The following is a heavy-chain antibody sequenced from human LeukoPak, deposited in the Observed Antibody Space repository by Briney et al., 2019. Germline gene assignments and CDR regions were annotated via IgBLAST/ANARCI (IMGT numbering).Heavy chain of an antibody. CDR2: ISSSSSYT. J-gene: IGHJ6*02. CDR1: GFTFSDYY. V-gene: IGHV3-11*05. CDR3: ARDPSDYGSGSYPPYYYYGMDV. Sequence: GGSLRLSCAASGFTFSDYYMSWIRQAPGKGLEWVSYISSSSSYTNYTDSVKGRFTISRDNAKNSLYLQMNSLRAEDTAVYYCARDPSDYGSGSYPPYYYYGMDVWGQGTTVTVSS. D-gene: IGHD3-10*01.